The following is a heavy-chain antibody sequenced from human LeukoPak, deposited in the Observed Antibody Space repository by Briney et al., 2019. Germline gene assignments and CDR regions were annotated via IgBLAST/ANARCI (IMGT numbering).Heavy chain of an antibody. CDR3: VKDLYSYSFDY. CDR1: GFTFRNYG. D-gene: IGHD2-8*01. CDR2: ISSYGGST. V-gene: IGHV3-64D*09. Sequence: GGSLRLSCSASGFTFRNYGMHWVRQAPGKGLEYVSSISSYGGSTYDADLMKGRFTISRDNSKNTLYLQMSSLGAEDTAVYYCVKDLYSYSFDYWGQGTLVTVSS. J-gene: IGHJ4*02.